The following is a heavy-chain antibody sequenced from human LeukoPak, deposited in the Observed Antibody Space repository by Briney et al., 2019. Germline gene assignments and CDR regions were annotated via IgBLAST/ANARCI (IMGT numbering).Heavy chain of an antibody. CDR3: ARDLTGYGWTTVTTVDY. Sequence: GGSLRLSCAASGFTFSSYIMNWVRQAPGKGLEWVSSISSSSSYIYYADSVKGRFTISRDNAKNSLYLQMNSLRAEDTAVYYCARDLTGYGWTTVTTVDYWGQGTLVTVSS. CDR2: ISSSSSYI. V-gene: IGHV3-21*01. J-gene: IGHJ4*02. D-gene: IGHD4-17*01. CDR1: GFTFSSYI.